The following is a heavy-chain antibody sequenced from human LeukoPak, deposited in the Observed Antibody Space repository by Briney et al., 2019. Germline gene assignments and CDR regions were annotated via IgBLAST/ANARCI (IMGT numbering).Heavy chain of an antibody. D-gene: IGHD3-9*01. J-gene: IGHJ5*02. CDR1: GYTFTGYY. CDR2: INPNSGGT. V-gene: IGHV1-2*02. CDR3: ARGKFWAFDWFRGAGVEGVDP. Sequence: GASVKVSCKASGYTFTGYYMHWVRQAPGQGLEWMGWINPNSGGTDYAQKFQGRVTMTRDTSISTAYMELSSLRSEDTAVYYCARGKFWAFDWFRGAGVEGVDPWGQGTLVTVSS.